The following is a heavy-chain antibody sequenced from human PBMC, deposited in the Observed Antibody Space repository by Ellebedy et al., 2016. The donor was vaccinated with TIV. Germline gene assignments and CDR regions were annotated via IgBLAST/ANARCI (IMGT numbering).Heavy chain of an antibody. D-gene: IGHD7-27*01. CDR2: IYFSGST. CDR3: ARAGAYYSYNGLDV. CDR1: GGYVNNFY. Sequence: MPSETLSLTCTVSGGYVNNFYWTWIRQPAGKGLEWIGRIYFSGSTKYNPSLKSRVTMSVDTSKNQLALKLNSVTAADTAVYYCARAGAYYSYNGLDVWGQGTTVIVSS. J-gene: IGHJ6*02. V-gene: IGHV4-4*07.